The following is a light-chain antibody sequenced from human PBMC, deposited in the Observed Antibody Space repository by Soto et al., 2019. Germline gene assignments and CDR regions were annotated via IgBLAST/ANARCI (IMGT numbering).Light chain of an antibody. Sequence: QSVLTQPASVSGSPGQSITISCTGTSSDVGGYNYVSWYQQHPGKAPKLMICDVSNRPSGVSNRFSGSKSGNTASLTISGLQAEDEADYYCSSYTSSNTHVFGTGTKVTVL. CDR2: DVS. CDR1: SSDVGGYNY. J-gene: IGLJ1*01. CDR3: SSYTSSNTHV. V-gene: IGLV2-14*01.